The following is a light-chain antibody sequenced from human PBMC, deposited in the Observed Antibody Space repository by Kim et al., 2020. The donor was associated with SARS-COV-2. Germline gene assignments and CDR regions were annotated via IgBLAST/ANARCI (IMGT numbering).Light chain of an antibody. CDR3: QSYDSRSWV. CDR2: EDN. V-gene: IGLV6-57*02. Sequence: TVSLSCTASGGSLARNFVQWYRQRPGSAPVTVIYEDNQRPSEIPDRLSGSINSAANSALLTISGLTTEDEAVYYCQSYDSRSWVFGGGTKVTVL. J-gene: IGLJ3*02. CDR1: GGSLARNF.